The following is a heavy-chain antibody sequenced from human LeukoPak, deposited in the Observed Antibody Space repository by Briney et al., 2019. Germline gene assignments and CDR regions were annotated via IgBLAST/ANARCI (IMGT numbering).Heavy chain of an antibody. J-gene: IGHJ6*02. CDR2: IYYSGIT. Sequence: SETLSLTCTVSGGSISSGGYYWTWIPQHPGKGLEWIGYIYYSGITYYNPSLKSRVTIPVDTSKHQFSLKLSSVTAADTAVYYCARDRLTYCSSTSCYTLPYYYYGMDVWGQGTTVTVSS. V-gene: IGHV4-31*03. CDR3: ARDRLTYCSSTSCYTLPYYYYGMDV. CDR1: GGSISSGGYY. D-gene: IGHD2-2*02.